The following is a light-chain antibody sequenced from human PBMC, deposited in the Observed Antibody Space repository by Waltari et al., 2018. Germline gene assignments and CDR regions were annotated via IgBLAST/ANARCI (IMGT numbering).Light chain of an antibody. J-gene: IGLJ1*01. Sequence: QSALTQPASVSGSPGQSITISCTGTSSDVGAYNFVSWPPQPPGKAPKLMIHEVSNRPSGVSNRFSGSKSGNTASLTISALQAEDEADYHCSSYTRSDTYVFGAGTKVTVL. V-gene: IGLV2-14*01. CDR2: EVS. CDR3: SSYTRSDTYV. CDR1: SSDVGAYNF.